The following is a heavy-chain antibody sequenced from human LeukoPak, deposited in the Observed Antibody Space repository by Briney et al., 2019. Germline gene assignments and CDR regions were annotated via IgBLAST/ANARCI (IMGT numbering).Heavy chain of an antibody. CDR1: GFTFSSYA. CDR3: ARDPRPACSSSWYYYYYGMDV. J-gene: IGHJ6*04. V-gene: IGHV3-30*04. Sequence: GRSLRLSCAASGFTFSSYAMHWVRQAPGKGLEWVAVISYDGSNKYYADSVEGRFTISRDNSKNTLYLQMNSLRAEDTAVYYCARDPRPACSSSWYYYYYGMDVWGKGTTVTVSS. D-gene: IGHD6-13*01. CDR2: ISYDGSNK.